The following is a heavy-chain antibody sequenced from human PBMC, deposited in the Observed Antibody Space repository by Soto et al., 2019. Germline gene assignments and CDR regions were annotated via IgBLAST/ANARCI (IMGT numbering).Heavy chain of an antibody. CDR2: IYYSGST. J-gene: IGHJ4*02. CDR1: GDSVSSASYY. Sequence: QVQLQESGPGLVKPSETLSLTCTVSGDSVSSASYYWTWIRQPPGKGLEWIGYIYYSGSTNYNPSLKSRVTISLDTSNNQFSLKLASVTPADTAVYYCARDIRGYSRAFDFWGLGTLVTVSS. D-gene: IGHD5-18*01. V-gene: IGHV4-61*01. CDR3: ARDIRGYSRAFDF.